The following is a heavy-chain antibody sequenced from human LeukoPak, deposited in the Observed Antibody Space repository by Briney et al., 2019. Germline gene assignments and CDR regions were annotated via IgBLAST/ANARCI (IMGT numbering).Heavy chain of an antibody. V-gene: IGHV4-59*08. CDR3: ARHPAAHFSDFGGRRAGPLDY. D-gene: IGHD3-3*01. Sequence: TSETLSLTCTVSGGSISNYYWSWIRQPPGKGLEWMGYIHYSGSTDYKPSLKSRVTISVDMSKSQFSLKLSSLTAADTAVYFCARHPAAHFSDFGGRRAGPLDYWGQGILVTVSS. J-gene: IGHJ4*02. CDR2: IHYSGST. CDR1: GGSISNYY.